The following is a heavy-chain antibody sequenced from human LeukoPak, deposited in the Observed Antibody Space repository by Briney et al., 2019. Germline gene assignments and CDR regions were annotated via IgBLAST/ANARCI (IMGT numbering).Heavy chain of an antibody. CDR2: IYYSGST. D-gene: IGHD3-3*01. Sequence: SETLSLTCTVSGGSISSYYWSWIRQPPGKGLEWIGYIYYSGSTNYNPSLKSRVTISVDTSKNQFSLKLSSATAADTAVYYCARESTRITIFGVVIPDAFDIWGQGTMVTVSS. V-gene: IGHV4-59*01. CDR3: ARESTRITIFGVVIPDAFDI. CDR1: GGSISSYY. J-gene: IGHJ3*02.